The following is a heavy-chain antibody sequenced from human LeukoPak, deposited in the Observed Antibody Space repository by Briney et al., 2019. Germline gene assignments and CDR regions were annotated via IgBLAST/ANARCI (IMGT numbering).Heavy chain of an antibody. Sequence: SETLSLTCTVSGGSISSGSYYWSWIRQPPGKGLEWIGYIYYSGSTNYNPSLKSRVTISVDTSKNQFSLKLSSVTAADTAVYYCAREREDILTGYYSLGGFQDWGQGTLVTVSS. D-gene: IGHD3-9*01. V-gene: IGHV4-61*01. CDR3: AREREDILTGYYSLGGFQD. CDR2: IYYSGST. J-gene: IGHJ1*01. CDR1: GGSISSGSYY.